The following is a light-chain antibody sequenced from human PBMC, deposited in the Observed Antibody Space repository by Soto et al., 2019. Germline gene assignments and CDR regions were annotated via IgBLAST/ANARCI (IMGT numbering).Light chain of an antibody. J-gene: IGKJ1*01. CDR2: GAS. V-gene: IGKV3-20*01. CDR1: QSVSGF. Sequence: EVVLTHCPATLSFSPGEGATLSCRTSQSVSGFLAWYQRKPGQAPRLLIYGASSRATGIPDRFSGSGSGTDFTLTISRLEPEDFAVYYCQQYGSSLAWTFGQGTKVDIK. CDR3: QQYGSSLAWT.